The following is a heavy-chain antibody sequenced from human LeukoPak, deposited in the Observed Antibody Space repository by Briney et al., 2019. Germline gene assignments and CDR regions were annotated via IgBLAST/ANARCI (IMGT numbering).Heavy chain of an antibody. CDR1: GGTFSSYA. CDR2: IIPIFGIA. J-gene: IGHJ5*02. D-gene: IGHD3-10*01. CDR3: ARDRGDNWFDP. Sequence: GASVKVSCTASGGTFSSYAISWVRQAPGQGLEWMGRIIPIFGIANYAQKFQGRVTITADKSTSTAYMELSSLRSEDTAVYYCARDRGDNWFDPWGQGTLVTVSS. V-gene: IGHV1-69*04.